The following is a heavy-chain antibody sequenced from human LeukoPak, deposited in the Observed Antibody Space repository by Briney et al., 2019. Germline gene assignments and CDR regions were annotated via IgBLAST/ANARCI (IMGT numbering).Heavy chain of an antibody. Sequence: PSETLSLTCAVYGGSFSGYYWSWIRQPPGKGLEWIGEINHSGSTNYNPSLKSRVTISVDTSKNQFSLKLSSVTAADTAVYYCAAGGYYDSSGYHYMSWFDPWGQGTLVTVSS. CDR1: GGSFSGYY. V-gene: IGHV4-34*01. CDR2: INHSGST. D-gene: IGHD3-22*01. J-gene: IGHJ5*02. CDR3: AAGGYYDSSGYHYMSWFDP.